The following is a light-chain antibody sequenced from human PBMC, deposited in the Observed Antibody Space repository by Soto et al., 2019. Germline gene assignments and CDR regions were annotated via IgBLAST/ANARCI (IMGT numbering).Light chain of an antibody. CDR3: CSYVGSYSYV. J-gene: IGLJ1*01. CDR2: DVS. CDR1: SSDVGDYNS. Sequence: HSVLPQPRSVSGSPGQSVTVSCIGTSSDVGDYNSASWYQQHPGKAPKLMIYDVSKRPSGVPDRFSGSKSGNTASLTISGLQAEDEADYYCCSYVGSYSYVFGIGTKVTVL. V-gene: IGLV2-11*01.